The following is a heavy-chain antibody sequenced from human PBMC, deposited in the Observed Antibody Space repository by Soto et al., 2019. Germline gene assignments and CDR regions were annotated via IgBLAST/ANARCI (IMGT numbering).Heavy chain of an antibody. CDR3: AHQTISYTLDV. J-gene: IGHJ6*02. CDR1: GGSIRGHYW. CDR2: IYHGGAT. D-gene: IGHD1-1*01. V-gene: IGHV4-4*02. Sequence: QVQLQESGPGLVKPSRTLSLTCAVSGGSIRGHYWWSWVRQTPGKGLEWIGEIYHGGATYYNPSLKSRVTISTDESKNQLSLKLNSVTAADTAVYYCAHQTISYTLDVWGQGTTVTVSS.